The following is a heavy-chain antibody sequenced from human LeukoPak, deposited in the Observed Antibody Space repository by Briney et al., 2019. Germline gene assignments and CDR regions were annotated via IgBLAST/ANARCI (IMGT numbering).Heavy chain of an antibody. CDR3: AKGLRWFGNFYFNFFDH. V-gene: IGHV3-30*18. J-gene: IGHJ4*02. D-gene: IGHD3-10*01. CDR2: ISYDGGKR. CDR1: GFSFTTYG. Sequence: GGSLRFSCSTSGFSFTTYGMHWVRQAPGKGLEWVAFISYDGGKRYFADSVKGRFSISRDNSASALFLDMDSLRTEDTAVYFCAKGLRWFGNFYFNFFDHWGQGILVTVSS.